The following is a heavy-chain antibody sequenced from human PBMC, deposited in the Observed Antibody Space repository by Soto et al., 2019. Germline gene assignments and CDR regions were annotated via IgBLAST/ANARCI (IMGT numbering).Heavy chain of an antibody. Sequence: PGGSLRLSCAASGFTFSSCWMHWVRQAPGKGLVWVSRIKSDGSSTSYADSVKGRFTISRDNAKNTLYLQMNSLRAEDTAVYYCVNSGSNWGQGTLVTVSS. CDR2: IKSDGSST. CDR3: VNSGSN. D-gene: IGHD3-10*01. J-gene: IGHJ4*02. V-gene: IGHV3-74*01. CDR1: GFTFSSCW.